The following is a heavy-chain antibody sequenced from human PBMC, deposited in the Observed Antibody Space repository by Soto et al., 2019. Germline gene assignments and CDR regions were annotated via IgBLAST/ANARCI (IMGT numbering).Heavy chain of an antibody. CDR1: GGTFSSYA. CDR2: IIPIFGTA. CDR3: ARDRIAARPSVLFSTHYYYGMDV. D-gene: IGHD6-6*01. Sequence: QVQLVQSGAEVKKPGSSVKVSCKASGGTFSSYAISWVRQAPGQGLEWMGGIIPIFGTANYAQKFQGRGTITADESTSTAYMELSSLRSEDTAVYYCARDRIAARPSVLFSTHYYYGMDVWGQGTTVTVSS. J-gene: IGHJ6*02. V-gene: IGHV1-69*12.